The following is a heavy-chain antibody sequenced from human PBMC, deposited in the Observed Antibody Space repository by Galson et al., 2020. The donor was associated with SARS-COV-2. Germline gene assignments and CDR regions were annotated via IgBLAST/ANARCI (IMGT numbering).Heavy chain of an antibody. CDR1: GYTFTRSG. J-gene: IGHJ4*02. V-gene: IGHV1-18*01. CDR2: ISGYDGNT. Sequence: ASVKVSCKASGYTFTRSGINWVRQAPGQGLEWMGWISGYDGNTDYAQKFKGRVTMTTDTPTSTAYMELRSLTSDDTAVYYCARDFWSGYPKWGFLGDYWGQGTLVTVSS. D-gene: IGHD3-3*01. CDR3: ARDFWSGYPKWGFLGDY.